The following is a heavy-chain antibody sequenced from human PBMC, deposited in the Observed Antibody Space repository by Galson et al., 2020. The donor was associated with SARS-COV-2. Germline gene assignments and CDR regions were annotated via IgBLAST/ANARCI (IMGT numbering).Heavy chain of an antibody. CDR3: ARHQRYCNNIRCYRYFDL. CDR1: GGSITRSSYY. J-gene: IGHJ2*01. CDR2: IYYTGST. Sequence: ETSETLSLTCTVSGGSITRSSYYWGWIRQPPGKGLEWIGSIYYTGSTDYNPSLKSRVTISVDTSKNQFSLRLSSVTAADTALYYCARHQRYCNNIRCYRYFDLWGRGTLVTVSS. D-gene: IGHD2-2*02. V-gene: IGHV4-39*01.